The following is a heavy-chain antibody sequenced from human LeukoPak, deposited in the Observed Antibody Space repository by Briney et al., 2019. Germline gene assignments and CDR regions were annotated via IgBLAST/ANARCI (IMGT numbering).Heavy chain of an antibody. CDR2: IDPKSGDT. Sequence: ASAKVSCKTSGYIFSGYYIHWVRPAPGQGLEWMGWIDPKSGDTNYAPKFQGRVTMARDTSATTVYMELSRLKSDDTAVYYCARRHPRGIYDKTFFDYWGQGTLVTVSS. V-gene: IGHV1-2*02. J-gene: IGHJ4*02. D-gene: IGHD5/OR15-5a*01. CDR1: GYIFSGYY. CDR3: ARRHPRGIYDKTFFDY.